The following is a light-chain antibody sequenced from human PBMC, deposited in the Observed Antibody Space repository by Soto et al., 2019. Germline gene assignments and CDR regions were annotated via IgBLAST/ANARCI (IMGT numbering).Light chain of an antibody. V-gene: IGLV2-14*01. J-gene: IGLJ1*01. CDR2: EVS. Sequence: SALTQPASVSGSPGQSITISCTGTSSDVGAYKYVSWYQQHPGKAPKLMIYEVSNRPSGVSNRFSGSKSGNTASLTISGLQAEDEADYYCSSYASSSTSFGTGTKV. CDR3: SSYASSSTS. CDR1: SSDVGAYKY.